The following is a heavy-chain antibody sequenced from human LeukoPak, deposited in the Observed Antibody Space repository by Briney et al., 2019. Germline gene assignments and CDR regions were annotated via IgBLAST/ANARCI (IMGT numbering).Heavy chain of an antibody. Sequence: PSETLSLTRTVSGGSISSYYWHWIRQPPGKGLEWIGYIYYSGSTDHNPSLKSRVTISVDTSKNQFSLYLSSVTAADTAHYYCARSSYYYDSFDSWGQGTLVTVSS. V-gene: IGHV4-59*08. CDR2: IYYSGST. CDR1: GGSISSYY. CDR3: ARSSYYYDSFDS. D-gene: IGHD3-22*01. J-gene: IGHJ4*02.